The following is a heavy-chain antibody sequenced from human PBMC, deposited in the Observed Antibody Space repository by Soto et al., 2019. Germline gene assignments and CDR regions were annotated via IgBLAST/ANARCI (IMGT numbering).Heavy chain of an antibody. Sequence: PGGSLRLSCVGSGFTLSSYAIYWVRQAPGKGLEWVALISYDGTNKHYADSVKGRFSISRDNSKKTVSLQMNSLTTEDTALYYCARARGYCSGGSCYSPGKATHYAMDVWGQGTTVTVSS. V-gene: IGHV3-30*04. CDR3: ARARGYCSGGSCYSPGKATHYAMDV. CDR2: ISYDGTNK. CDR1: GFTLSSYA. D-gene: IGHD2-15*01. J-gene: IGHJ6*02.